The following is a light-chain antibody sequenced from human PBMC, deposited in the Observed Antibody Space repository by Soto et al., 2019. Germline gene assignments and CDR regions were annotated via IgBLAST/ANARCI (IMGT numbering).Light chain of an antibody. CDR2: DVS. V-gene: IGLV2-14*01. Sequence: QSALTQPASVSGSPGQSITISCTGTSSDVCGYNFVSWYQQYPGKAPKLMIYDVSNRPSGVSNRFSGSKSGNTASLTISGLQAEDEADYYCSSYTSSSTGVFGTGTKLTVL. CDR3: SSYTSSSTGV. CDR1: SSDVCGYNF. J-gene: IGLJ1*01.